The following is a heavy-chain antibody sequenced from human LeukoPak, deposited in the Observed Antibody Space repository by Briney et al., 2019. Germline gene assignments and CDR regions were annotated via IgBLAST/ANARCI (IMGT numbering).Heavy chain of an antibody. CDR3: ARAGYCSGGSCYFDY. CDR2: INPSGGST. V-gene: IGHV1-46*01. CDR1: GYTFSTYY. D-gene: IGHD2-15*01. J-gene: IGHJ4*02. Sequence: ASVKVSCKASGYTFSTYYMHWVRQAPGQGLEWMGIINPSGGSTRNAQKFQGRATMTRDTYTSTVYMELTSLRSEDTAVYYCARAGYCSGGSCYFDYWGQGTVVTVSS.